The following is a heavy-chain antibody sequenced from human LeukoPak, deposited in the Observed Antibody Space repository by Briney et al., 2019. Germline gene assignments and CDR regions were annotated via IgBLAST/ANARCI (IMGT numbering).Heavy chain of an antibody. Sequence: GASVKVSCKASGGTFSSYAISWVRQAPGQGLEWMGGIIPIFGTANYAQKFQGRVTMTRNTSISTAYMELSSLRSEDTAVYYCARGRGFTYVWGQGTLVTVSS. CDR1: GGTFSSYA. V-gene: IGHV1-69*05. CDR3: ARGRGFTYV. CDR2: IIPIFGTA. J-gene: IGHJ4*02. D-gene: IGHD5-18*01.